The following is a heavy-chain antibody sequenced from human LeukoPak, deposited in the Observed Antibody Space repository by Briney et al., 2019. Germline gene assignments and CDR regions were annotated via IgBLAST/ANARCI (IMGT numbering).Heavy chain of an antibody. V-gene: IGHV3-30*02. CDR2: IRDDGSNK. CDR3: AKGGLGIGSWFDP. D-gene: IGHD3/OR15-3a*01. CDR1: GFTFSSDG. J-gene: IGHJ5*02. Sequence: GGSLRLSCAASGFTFSSDGMHWVRQAPGKGLEWVAFIRDDGSNKYYADSVKGRFTISRDKSKNTLYLQVNRLRVDDTAVYYCAKGGLGIGSWFDPWGRGTLVTVSS.